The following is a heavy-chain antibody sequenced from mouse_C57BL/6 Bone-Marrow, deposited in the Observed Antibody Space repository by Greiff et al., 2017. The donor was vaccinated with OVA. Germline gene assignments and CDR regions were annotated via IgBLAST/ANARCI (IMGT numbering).Heavy chain of an antibody. CDR1: GYTFTSYG. Sequence: QVQLQHSGAELARPGASVKLSCKASGYTFTSYGISWVKQRTGQGLEWIGEIYPRSGNTYYNEKFKGKATLTADKSSSTAYMELRSLTSEDSAVYFCARLGDGYPAYWGQGTLVTVSA. D-gene: IGHD2-3*01. V-gene: IGHV1-81*01. CDR2: IYPRSGNT. CDR3: ARLGDGYPAY. J-gene: IGHJ3*01.